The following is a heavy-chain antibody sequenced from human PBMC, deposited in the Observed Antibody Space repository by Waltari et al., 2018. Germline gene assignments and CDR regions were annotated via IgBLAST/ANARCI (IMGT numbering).Heavy chain of an antibody. Sequence: QVQLQESGPGLVKPSQTLSLTCPVSGGYIRSGSYYWSWIRPPAGKVLEWIGRIYTSGSTNYNPSLKSRVTISVDTSKNQFSLKLSSVTAADTAVYYCARGAIWGSSKYYFDYWGQGTLVTVSS. CDR2: IYTSGST. CDR1: GGYIRSGSYY. J-gene: IGHJ4*02. V-gene: IGHV4-61*02. CDR3: ARGAIWGSSKYYFDY. D-gene: IGHD7-27*01.